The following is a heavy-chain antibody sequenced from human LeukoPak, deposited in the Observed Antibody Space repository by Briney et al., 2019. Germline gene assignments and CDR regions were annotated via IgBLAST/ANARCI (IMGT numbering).Heavy chain of an antibody. Sequence: PETLSLTCTVSGGFISSFYCSWIRQPPGKGLEWIGYIYYSGTTNYNPSLKSRVTISSDTSKNQFSLRLSSVTAVDTAVYYCARGTVDTVIDNWGQGTLVTVSS. CDR2: IYYSGTT. CDR3: ARGTVDTVIDN. J-gene: IGHJ4*02. V-gene: IGHV4-59*08. CDR1: GGFISSFY. D-gene: IGHD5-18*01.